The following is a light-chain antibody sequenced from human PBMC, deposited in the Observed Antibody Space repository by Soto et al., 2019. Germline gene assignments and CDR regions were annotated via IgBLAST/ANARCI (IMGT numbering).Light chain of an antibody. J-gene: IGLJ2*01. CDR1: SSDVGIYNL. CDR3: STYAGRVV. V-gene: IGLV2-23*01. Sequence: QSALPLPASVSGSPGQSITISFTGTSSDVGIYNLVSWYQQHPGKAPKLMIYEGTNRPSGVSNRFSVSKSGNTASLTISGLQAEDEAHYYCSTYAGRVVFGGGTKLTVL. CDR2: EGT.